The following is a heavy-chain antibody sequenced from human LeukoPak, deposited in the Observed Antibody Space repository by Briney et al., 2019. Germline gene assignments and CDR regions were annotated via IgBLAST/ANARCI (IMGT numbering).Heavy chain of an antibody. CDR2: ISHSGSTI. CDR3: ATYGSGSGTFFDS. D-gene: IGHD3-10*01. Sequence: GGSLRLSCVVSGYMFSDYYMSWIRQTPERGLEWLSYISHSGSTIYYADSVKGRFTVSRDNGKNSLYLQMNSLRVEDTALYYCATYGSGSGTFFDSWGQGTLVTVSS. V-gene: IGHV3-11*04. CDR1: GYMFSDYY. J-gene: IGHJ4*01.